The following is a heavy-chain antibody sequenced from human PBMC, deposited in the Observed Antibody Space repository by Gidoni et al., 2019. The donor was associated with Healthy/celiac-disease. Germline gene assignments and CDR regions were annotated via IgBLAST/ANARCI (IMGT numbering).Heavy chain of an antibody. D-gene: IGHD3-9*01. Sequence: QVQLQESGPGLVKPSETLSLTCTVSGVSVSSGSYYWSWIRQPPGKGLEWIGYIYYSGSTNYNPSLKSRVTISVDTSKNQFSLKLSSVTAADTAVYYCARGGDILTGYPYYFDYWGQGTLVTVSS. CDR3: ARGGDILTGYPYYFDY. CDR2: IYYSGST. V-gene: IGHV4-61*01. J-gene: IGHJ4*02. CDR1: GVSVSSGSYY.